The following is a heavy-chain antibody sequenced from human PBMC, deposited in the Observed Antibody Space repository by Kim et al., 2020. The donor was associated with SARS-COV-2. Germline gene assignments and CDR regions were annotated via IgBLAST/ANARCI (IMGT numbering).Heavy chain of an antibody. J-gene: IGHJ4*01. D-gene: IGHD2-15*01. CDR1: GFIFSDST. CDR3: SRLEPPLCSGGSCYPLHY. Sequence: GGSLRLSCAASGFIFSDSTIQWVRQASGKGLEWIGRIRNKAKNYATVYAASVKGRFTISRHDSNNMAYLHMDSLKIEDTAFYYCSRLEPPLCSGGSCYPLHYWGQGPLVTVSS. V-gene: IGHV3-73*01. CDR2: IRNKAKNYAT.